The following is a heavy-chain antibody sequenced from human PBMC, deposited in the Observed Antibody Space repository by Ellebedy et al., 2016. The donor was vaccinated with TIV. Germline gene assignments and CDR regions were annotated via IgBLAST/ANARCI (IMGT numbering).Heavy chain of an antibody. CDR2: IDPSDSYT. J-gene: IGHJ4*02. Sequence: KVSCKGSGYTFTSYWITWVRQMPGKGLEWMGRIDPSDSYTNYSPSFQGHVTMSVDKSISTAYLQWSSLKASDTAMYYCTRLKENETVVAGMGDYWGQGTLVTVSS. CDR1: GYTFTSYW. D-gene: IGHD6-19*01. V-gene: IGHV5-10-1*01. CDR3: TRLKENETVVAGMGDY.